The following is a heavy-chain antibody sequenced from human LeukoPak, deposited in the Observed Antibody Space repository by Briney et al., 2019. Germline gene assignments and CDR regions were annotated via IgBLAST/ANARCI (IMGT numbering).Heavy chain of an antibody. CDR1: GFTFNNYA. D-gene: IGHD1/OR15-1a*01. CDR2: ISVSGGST. J-gene: IGHJ4*02. Sequence: GGSLRLSCAASGFTFNNYAMSWVRQAPGQGLEWVSSISVSGGSTHYADSVKGRFTVSRDNSKNTLYLQMNSLGVDDTAVYYCANSLEHCNVRCFTFDSWGQGTLVTVSS. CDR3: ANSLEHCNVRCFTFDS. V-gene: IGHV3-23*01.